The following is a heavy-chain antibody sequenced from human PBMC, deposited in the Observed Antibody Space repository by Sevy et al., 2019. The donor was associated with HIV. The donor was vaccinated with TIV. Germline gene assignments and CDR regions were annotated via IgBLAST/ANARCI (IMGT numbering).Heavy chain of an antibody. Sequence: GGSLRLSCAASGFTFSNYWMTWVRQAPGKGLEWVANIKPDGSEKYHVDSVKGRFTISRDDAKNSLYLQMNSLRAGDTAVYYCARGGDMDVWGQGTTVTVSS. CDR1: GFTFSNYW. V-gene: IGHV3-7*01. CDR2: IKPDGSEK. J-gene: IGHJ6*02. CDR3: ARGGDMDV.